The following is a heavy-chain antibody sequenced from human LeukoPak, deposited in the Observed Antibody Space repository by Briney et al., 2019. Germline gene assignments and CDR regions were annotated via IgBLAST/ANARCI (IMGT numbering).Heavy chain of an antibody. CDR1: GFTFSSYS. CDR2: ISSSSSTI. V-gene: IGHV3-48*02. Sequence: GGSLRLSCAASGFTFSSYSMNWVRQAPGKGLEWVSYISSSSSTIYYADSVKGRFTISRDNAKNSLYLQMNSLRDEDTAVYYCAREIKTVWPPNYYGMDVWGQGTTVTVSS. J-gene: IGHJ6*02. CDR3: AREIKTVWPPNYYGMDV. D-gene: IGHD2-8*01.